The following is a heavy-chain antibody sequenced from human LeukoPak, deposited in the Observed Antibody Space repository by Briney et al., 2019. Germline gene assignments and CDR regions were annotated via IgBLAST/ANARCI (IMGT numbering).Heavy chain of an antibody. CDR1: GGTISSYY. Sequence: PSETLSLTCTVSGGTISSYYWSWIRQPAGKGLEWIGRIYTSGNINYNPSLKSRVTMSVDTSKNQFSLKLSSVTAADTAVYYCARARSLPGTTSIFDYWGQGTLVTVSS. J-gene: IGHJ4*02. V-gene: IGHV4-4*07. D-gene: IGHD1-7*01. CDR3: ARARSLPGTTSIFDY. CDR2: IYTSGNI.